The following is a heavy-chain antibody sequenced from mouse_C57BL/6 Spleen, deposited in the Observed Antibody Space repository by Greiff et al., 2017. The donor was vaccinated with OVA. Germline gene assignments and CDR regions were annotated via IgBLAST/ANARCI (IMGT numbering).Heavy chain of an antibody. D-gene: IGHD2-2*01. Sequence: EVQLQESGPELVKPGASVKIPCKASGYTFTDYNMDWVKQSHGKSLEWIGDINPNNGGTIYNQKFKGKATLTVDKSSSTAYMELRSLTSEDTAVYYCARLPMVTTEAMDYWGQGTSVTVSS. CDR3: ARLPMVTTEAMDY. CDR2: INPNNGGT. CDR1: GYTFTDYN. V-gene: IGHV1-18*01. J-gene: IGHJ4*01.